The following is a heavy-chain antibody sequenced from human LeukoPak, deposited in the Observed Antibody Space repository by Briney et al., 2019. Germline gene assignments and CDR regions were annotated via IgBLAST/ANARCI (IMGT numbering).Heavy chain of an antibody. D-gene: IGHD3-3*01. CDR2: IIPILGIA. V-gene: IGHV1-69*04. J-gene: IGHJ4*02. CDR1: GGTFSSYA. CDR3: AREGPYDPFDY. Sequence: SVKVSCKASGGTFSSYAISCVRQAPGQGLEWMGRIIPILGIANYAQKFQGRVTITADKSTSTAYMELSSLRSEDTAVYYCAREGPYDPFDYWGQGTLVTVSS.